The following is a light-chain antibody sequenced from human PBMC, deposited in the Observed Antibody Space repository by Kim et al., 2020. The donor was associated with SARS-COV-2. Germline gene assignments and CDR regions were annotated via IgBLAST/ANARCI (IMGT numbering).Light chain of an antibody. J-gene: IGLJ1*01. CDR1: SSDVGGYNY. V-gene: IGLV2-14*01. Sequence: QSALTQPASVSGSPGQSITISCTGTSSDVGGYNYVSWYQQHPGKAPKLMIYDVSKRPSGVSNRFSGSKSGNTASLTISGLQAEDEADYYCSSYTRSSTFVFGTGAQVTVL. CDR2: DVS. CDR3: SSYTRSSTFV.